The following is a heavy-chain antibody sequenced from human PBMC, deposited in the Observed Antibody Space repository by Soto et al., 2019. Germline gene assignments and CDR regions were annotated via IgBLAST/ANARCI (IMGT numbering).Heavy chain of an antibody. CDR2: IAGGDGST. CDR3: AKAKVTGGTRYSSLAY. Sequence: GGSLRLSCAASGFTFNNYAMTWVRQAPDKGLEWVSVIAGGDGSTDYAASVKGRFTISRDNSKNTLYLQMSSLRAEDTAVYYCAKAKVTGGTRYSSLAYWGQGTLVTVSS. J-gene: IGHJ4*02. V-gene: IGHV3-23*01. CDR1: GFTFNNYA. D-gene: IGHD2-15*01.